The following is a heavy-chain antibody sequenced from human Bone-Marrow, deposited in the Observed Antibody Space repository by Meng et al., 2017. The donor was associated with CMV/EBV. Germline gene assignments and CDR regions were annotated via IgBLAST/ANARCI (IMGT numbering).Heavy chain of an antibody. J-gene: IGHJ5*02. CDR2: IYHSGST. CDR1: SGSISSSNW. CDR3: ARDRKGARNWFDP. D-gene: IGHD5-12*01. V-gene: IGHV4-4*02. Sequence: GSSGSISSSNWWGWVRQPPGKGLEWIGEIYHSGSTNYNPSLKSRVTISVDKSKNQFSLKLSSVTAADTAVYYCARDRKGARNWFDPWGQGTLVTVSS.